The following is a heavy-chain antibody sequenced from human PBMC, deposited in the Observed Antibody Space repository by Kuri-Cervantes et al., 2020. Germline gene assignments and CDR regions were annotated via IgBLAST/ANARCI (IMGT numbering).Heavy chain of an antibody. Sequence: GGSLRLSCAASGFTFSSSWMHWVCQAPEKGLEWVADIKCDGSEKYYVDSVKGRLTISRDNAKNSLYLQVNRLRAEDTAVYYCAREGSYDILTGWDYYYGMDVWGQGTTVTVSS. CDR1: GFTFSSSW. D-gene: IGHD3-9*01. CDR3: AREGSYDILTGWDYYYGMDV. J-gene: IGHJ6*02. V-gene: IGHV3-52*01. CDR2: IKCDGSEK.